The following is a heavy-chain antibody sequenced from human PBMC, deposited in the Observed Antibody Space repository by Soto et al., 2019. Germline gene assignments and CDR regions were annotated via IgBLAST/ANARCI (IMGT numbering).Heavy chain of an antibody. CDR3: ARDGNPAAMQGQYNWFDP. CDR2: IIPIFGTA. J-gene: IGHJ5*02. V-gene: IGHV1-69*13. Sequence: GASVKVSCKASGGTFSSYAISWVRQAPGQGLEWMGGIIPIFGTANYAQKFQGRVTITADESTSTAYMELSSLRSEDTAVYYCARDGNPAAMQGQYNWFDPWGQGTLVTVSS. D-gene: IGHD2-2*01. CDR1: GGTFSSYA.